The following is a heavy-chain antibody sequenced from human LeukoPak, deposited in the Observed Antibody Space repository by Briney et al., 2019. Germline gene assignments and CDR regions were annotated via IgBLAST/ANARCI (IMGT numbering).Heavy chain of an antibody. Sequence: GGSLRLSCAASGFTFSSYAMHWVRQAPGKGLEWVAVISYDGSNKYYADSVKGRFTISRDNSKNTLYLQMNSLRAEDTAVYYCARSCIPEDYFDYWGQGTLVTVSS. D-gene: IGHD2-21*01. J-gene: IGHJ4*02. CDR3: ARSCIPEDYFDY. CDR1: GFTFSSYA. CDR2: ISYDGSNK. V-gene: IGHV3-30-3*01.